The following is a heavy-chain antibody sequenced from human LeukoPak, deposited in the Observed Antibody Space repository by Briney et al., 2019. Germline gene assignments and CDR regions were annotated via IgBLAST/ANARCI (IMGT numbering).Heavy chain of an antibody. V-gene: IGHV4-4*02. Sequence: SGTLSLTCGVSGGFISSTNWGSWVRQPPGQGLEWIGEISLRGLTNYNPSLKSRVTMSLDKSKNLLSLNLTSVTAADTAVYYCSRASRAFCPSAYWGQGTLVTVSS. D-gene: IGHD2-2*01. J-gene: IGHJ4*02. CDR1: GGFISSTNW. CDR2: ISLRGLT. CDR3: SRASRAFCPSAY.